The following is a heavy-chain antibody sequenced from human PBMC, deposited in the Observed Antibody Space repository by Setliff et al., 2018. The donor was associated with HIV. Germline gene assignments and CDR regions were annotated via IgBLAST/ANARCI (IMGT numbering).Heavy chain of an antibody. V-gene: IGHV3-66*02. Sequence: SLRLSCAASGFTVSSNYMSWVRQAPGKGLEWVSVIYSGGSTYYADSVKGRFTISRDNSKNTLYLQMNSLRAEDTAVYYCARDSYMNYYYYGMDVWGQGTTVTVSS. CDR1: GFTVSSNY. CDR3: ARDSYMNYYYYGMDV. D-gene: IGHD5-18*01. J-gene: IGHJ6*02. CDR2: IYSGGST.